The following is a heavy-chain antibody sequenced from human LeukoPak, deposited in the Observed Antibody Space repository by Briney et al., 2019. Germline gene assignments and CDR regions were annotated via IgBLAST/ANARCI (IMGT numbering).Heavy chain of an antibody. CDR2: IYSGGST. CDR1: GFTVSSNY. Sequence: PGGSLRLSCAASGFTVSSNYMSWVRQAPGKGLEWVSVIYSGGSTYYADSVKGRFTISRDNSKNTLYLQMNSLRAEDSALYYCASTTYVAVAGTQLYFDYWGQGTLVTVSS. V-gene: IGHV3-53*01. J-gene: IGHJ4*02. D-gene: IGHD6-19*01. CDR3: ASTTYVAVAGTQLYFDY.